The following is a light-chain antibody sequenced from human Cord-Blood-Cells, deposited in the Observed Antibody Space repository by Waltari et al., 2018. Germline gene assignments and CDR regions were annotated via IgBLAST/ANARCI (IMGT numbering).Light chain of an antibody. CDR1: SSNIVSNY. CDR2: RKN. CDR3: AAWDDSLSGVV. V-gene: IGLV1-47*01. J-gene: IGLJ2*01. Sequence: QSVLTQPPPASGTPGQRVTISCSGSSSNIVSNYVYCYQQLPGTAPKLLIYRKNQRPAGVPDRFSGSKSGTSASLAISGLRSEDEADYYCAAWDDSLSGVVFGGGTKLTVL.